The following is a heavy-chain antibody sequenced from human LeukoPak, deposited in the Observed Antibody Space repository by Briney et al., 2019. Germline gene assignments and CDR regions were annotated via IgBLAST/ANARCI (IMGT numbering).Heavy chain of an antibody. CDR2: IKSKTDGGTT. D-gene: IGHD6-19*01. CDR3: TQYSSGWYRNLDY. V-gene: IGHV3-15*01. J-gene: IGHJ4*02. Sequence: KPGGSLRLSCAASGFTFSNAWMSWVRQAPGKGLEWVGRIKSKTDGGTTDYAAPVKGRFTISRDDSKNTLYLQMNSLKTEDTAVYYCTQYSSGWYRNLDYWGQGTLVTVSS. CDR1: GFTFSNAW.